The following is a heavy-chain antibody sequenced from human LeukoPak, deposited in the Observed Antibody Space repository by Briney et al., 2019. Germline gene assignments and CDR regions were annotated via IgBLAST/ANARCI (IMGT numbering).Heavy chain of an antibody. CDR1: GASISSYY. CDR2: IYSSGST. Sequence: SETLSLTCTVSGASISSYYWSWIRQPPGKGLEWIGYIYSSGSTNYNPSLKSRITISVDTSKNQFSLKLSSVTAADTAVYYCARFAYCGGHCWYYFDYWGQGSLVTVSS. J-gene: IGHJ4*02. D-gene: IGHD2-21*02. CDR3: ARFAYCGGHCWYYFDY. V-gene: IGHV4-59*01.